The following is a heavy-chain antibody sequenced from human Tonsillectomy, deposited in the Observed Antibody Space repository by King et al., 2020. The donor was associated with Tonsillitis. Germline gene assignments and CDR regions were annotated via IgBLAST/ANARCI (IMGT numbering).Heavy chain of an antibody. CDR1: GFTFTGYY. Sequence: VQLVESGAEVKKPGASVKVSCKASGFTFTGYYMHWVRQAPGQGLEWMGWINPNSGGTNYAQKFQGRVTMTRDTSISTAYMELSRLRSDDTAVYYCARDLDHGDFGHAFDIWGQGTMLTVSS. J-gene: IGHJ3*02. D-gene: IGHD4-17*01. V-gene: IGHV1-2*02. CDR2: INPNSGGT. CDR3: ARDLDHGDFGHAFDI.